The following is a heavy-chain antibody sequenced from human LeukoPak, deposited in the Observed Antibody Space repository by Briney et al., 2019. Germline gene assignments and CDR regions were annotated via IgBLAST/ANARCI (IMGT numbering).Heavy chain of an antibody. J-gene: IGHJ5*02. V-gene: IGHV4-4*07. CDR1: GGSISNYY. CDR3: TRDRGTTGEVKFAP. D-gene: IGHD4-17*01. Sequence: SETLSLTCTVSGGSISNYYWSWIRQPAGKGLEWIGRIYTSGSTTYNPSLKSRVTMSVDTSKSQFSLNLMSVTAADTAVYYCTRDRGTTGEVKFAPWGQGTLVTVSS. CDR2: IYTSGST.